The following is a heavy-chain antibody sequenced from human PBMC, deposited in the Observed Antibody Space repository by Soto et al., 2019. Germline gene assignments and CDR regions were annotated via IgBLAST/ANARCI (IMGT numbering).Heavy chain of an antibody. J-gene: IGHJ5*02. CDR2: ISGSGGST. CDR1: GCTFSSYA. V-gene: IGHV3-23*01. Sequence: GGSLRLSCAASGCTFSSYAMSWVRQAPGKGLEWVSAISGSGGSTYYADSVKGRFTISRDNSKNTLYLQMNSLRAEDTAVYYCASFIAAAANNWFDPWGQGTLVTVSS. CDR3: ASFIAAAANNWFDP. D-gene: IGHD6-13*01.